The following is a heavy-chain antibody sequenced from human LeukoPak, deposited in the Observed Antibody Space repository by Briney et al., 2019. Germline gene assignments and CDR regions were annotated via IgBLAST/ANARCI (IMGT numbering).Heavy chain of an antibody. J-gene: IGHJ4*02. CDR3: ARAPSDF. CDR1: EFTFSIYS. V-gene: IGHV3-48*01. CDR2: ISSSSTI. Sequence: PGGSLRLSCAASEFTFSIYSMNWVRQFPGKGLEWVSYISSSSTIYYADSVKGRFTISRDNAKNSLYLQMNSLRAEDTAVYYCARAPSDFWGQGTLVTVSS.